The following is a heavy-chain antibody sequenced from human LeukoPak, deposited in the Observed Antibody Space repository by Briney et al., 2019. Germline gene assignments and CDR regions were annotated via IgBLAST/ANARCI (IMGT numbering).Heavy chain of an antibody. D-gene: IGHD3-22*01. CDR1: GYTFTGYY. V-gene: IGHV1-2*06. CDR3: ARDSTQRYYYDSSGYYYGVDY. Sequence: GASVKVSCKASGYTFTGYYMHWVRQAPGQGLEWMGRINPNSGGTNYAQKFQGRVTMTRDTFISTAYMELSRLRSDDTAVYYCARDSTQRYYYDSSGYYYGVDYWGQGTLVTVSS. CDR2: INPNSGGT. J-gene: IGHJ4*02.